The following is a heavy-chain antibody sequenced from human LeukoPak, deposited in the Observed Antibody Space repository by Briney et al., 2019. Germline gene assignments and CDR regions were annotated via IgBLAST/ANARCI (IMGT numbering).Heavy chain of an antibody. J-gene: IGHJ4*02. D-gene: IGHD1-14*01. CDR1: GGSISSSNW. CDR2: IYHSGST. Sequence: PSETLSLTCAVSGGSISSSNWWSWVRQPPGKGLEWIGEIYHSGSTNYDPSLKSRATISVDKSNNQFSLRLTSVTAADTAVYFCASRANTGRFDYLGPGTLLTVSS. CDR3: ASRANTGRFDY. V-gene: IGHV4-4*02.